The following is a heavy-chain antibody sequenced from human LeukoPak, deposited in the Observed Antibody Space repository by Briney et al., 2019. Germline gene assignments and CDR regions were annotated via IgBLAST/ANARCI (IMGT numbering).Heavy chain of an antibody. J-gene: IGHJ4*02. CDR2: ISYDGSNK. CDR3: AKGSSGSHFGNFDY. V-gene: IGHV3-30-3*01. Sequence: PGRSLRLSCAASGFTFSSYAMHWVRQAPGKGLEWVAVISYDGSNKYYADSVKGRFTISRDNSKNTLYLQMNSLRAEDTAVYYCAKGSSGSHFGNFDYWGQGTLVTVSS. CDR1: GFTFSSYA. D-gene: IGHD1-26*01.